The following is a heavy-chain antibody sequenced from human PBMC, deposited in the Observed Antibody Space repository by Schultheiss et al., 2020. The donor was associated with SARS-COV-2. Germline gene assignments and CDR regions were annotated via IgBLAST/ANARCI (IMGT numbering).Heavy chain of an antibody. CDR1: GFTFSSYA. D-gene: IGHD6-13*01. CDR3: AKFEAAAGSGPFQYYFDY. CDR2: ISYDGSNK. V-gene: IGHV3-30*07. J-gene: IGHJ4*02. Sequence: GGSLRLSCAASGFTFSSYAMHWVRQAPGKGLEWVAVISYDGSNKYYADSVKGRFTISRDNSKNTLYLQMNSLRAEDTAVYYCAKFEAAAGSGPFQYYFDYWSQGTLVTVSS.